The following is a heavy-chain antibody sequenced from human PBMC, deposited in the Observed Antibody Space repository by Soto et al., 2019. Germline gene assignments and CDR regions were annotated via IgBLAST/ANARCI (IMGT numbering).Heavy chain of an antibody. V-gene: IGHV4-30-4*01. CDR3: ARGLSGDKVDS. CDR1: GDSISHHYY. D-gene: IGHD7-27*01. CDR2: IYDSEST. J-gene: IGHJ4*02. Sequence: QVQLQESGPGLVKPSQTLSLACTVSGDSISHHYYWSWMRQPPGKGLEWIGHIYDSESTYYNPPLKRRATMSVDTSRNQLYLKLTSVTAADTAVYYCARGLSGDKVDSWGQGILVTVSS.